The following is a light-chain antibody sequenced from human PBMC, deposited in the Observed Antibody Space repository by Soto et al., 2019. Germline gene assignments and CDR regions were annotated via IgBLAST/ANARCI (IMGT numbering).Light chain of an antibody. V-gene: IGLV2-11*01. J-gene: IGLJ2*01. CDR2: DVS. Sequence: QSALTQPRSVSGSPGQSVTISCTGTSSDVGGYNYVSWYQQHPGKAPKLMMYDVSKRPSGVPDSFSGSNSGNTASLTISGLQAEDQAEYCCCSYAGGSHFVVCGGGTQLTVL. CDR1: SSDVGGYNY. CDR3: CSYAGGSHFVV.